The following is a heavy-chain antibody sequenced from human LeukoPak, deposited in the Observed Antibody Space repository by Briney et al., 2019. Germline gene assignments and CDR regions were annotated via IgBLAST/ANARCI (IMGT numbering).Heavy chain of an antibody. Sequence: SQTLSLTCAVYGGSFSDYYWSWIRQPPGKGLEWIGYIYYSGSTYYNPSLKSRVTISVDTSKNQFSLKLSSVTAADTAVYYCASLYCSSTSCSFDYWGQGTLVTVSS. CDR1: GGSFSDYY. V-gene: IGHV4-30-4*08. J-gene: IGHJ4*02. D-gene: IGHD2-2*01. CDR3: ASLYCSSTSCSFDY. CDR2: IYYSGST.